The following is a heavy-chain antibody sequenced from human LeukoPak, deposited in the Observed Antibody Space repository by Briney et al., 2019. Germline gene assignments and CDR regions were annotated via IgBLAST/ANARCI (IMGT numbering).Heavy chain of an antibody. CDR2: INHSGST. CDR3: ARAPARLWYYYYGMDV. V-gene: IGHV4-34*01. Sequence: SETLSLTCAVYGGSFSGYYWSWIRQPPGKGLEWIGEINHSGSTNHNPSLKSRVTISVDTSKNQFSLKLSSVTAADTAVYYCARAPARLWYYYYGMDVWGQGTTVTVSS. J-gene: IGHJ6*02. CDR1: GGSFSGYY. D-gene: IGHD2-15*01.